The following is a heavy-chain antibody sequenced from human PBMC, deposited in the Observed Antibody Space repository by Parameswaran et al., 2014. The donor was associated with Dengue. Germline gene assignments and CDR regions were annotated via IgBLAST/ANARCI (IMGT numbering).Heavy chain of an antibody. CDR3: AKDFAHLRWFYGMDV. CDR2: VSWNSESI. V-gene: IGHV3-9*01. Sequence: VRQASREGPGSGVSGVSWNSESIGYADSVKGRFTISRDNGKNILYLQMNSLRAEDTALYYCAKDFAHLRWFYGMDVWGQGTTVTVSS. J-gene: IGHJ6*02. D-gene: IGHD2-15*01.